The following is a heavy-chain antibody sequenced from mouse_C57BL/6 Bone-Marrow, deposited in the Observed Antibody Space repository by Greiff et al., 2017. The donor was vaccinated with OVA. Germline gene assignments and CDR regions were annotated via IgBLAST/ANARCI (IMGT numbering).Heavy chain of an antibody. CDR2: INYDGSST. CDR1: GFTFSDYY. J-gene: IGHJ2*01. Sequence: EVMLVESEGGLVQPGSSMKLSCTASGFTFSDYYMAWVRQVPEKGLEWVANINYDGSSTYYLDSLKSRFIISRDNAKNILYLQKSSLKSENTATYYCARDMGHYSNYYFDYWGQGTTLTVSS. CDR3: ARDMGHYSNYYFDY. V-gene: IGHV5-16*01. D-gene: IGHD2-5*01.